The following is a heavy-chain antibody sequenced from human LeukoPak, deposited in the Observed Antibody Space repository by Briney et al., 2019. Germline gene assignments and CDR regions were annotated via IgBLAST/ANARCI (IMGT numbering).Heavy chain of an antibody. V-gene: IGHV1-8*01. Sequence: ASVKVSCKASGYTFTSYGINWVRQATGQGLEWMGWMSPNSGNTGYAQKFQGRVTMTRNTSISTAYMELSSLRSEDTAVYYCARALYCSSTSWYVAPGWYVDLSGPGTLVSVS. J-gene: IGHJ2*01. CDR3: ARALYCSSTSWYVAPGWYVDL. D-gene: IGHD2-2*01. CDR1: GYTFTSYG. CDR2: MSPNSGNT.